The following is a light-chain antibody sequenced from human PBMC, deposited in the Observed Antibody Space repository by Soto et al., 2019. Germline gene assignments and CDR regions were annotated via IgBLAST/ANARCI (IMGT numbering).Light chain of an antibody. CDR3: QQYGSSLFS. V-gene: IGKV3-20*01. CDR1: QGVSSSY. CDR2: AAT. Sequence: EIVLTQSPGTLSLSPGERATLSCRASQGVSSSYLAWYQQRPGQAPRLLIYAATSRATGIPDRFGGSGSGTDFTLTISRLEPEYFAVYYYQQYGSSLFSFGPGTKVDIK. J-gene: IGKJ3*01.